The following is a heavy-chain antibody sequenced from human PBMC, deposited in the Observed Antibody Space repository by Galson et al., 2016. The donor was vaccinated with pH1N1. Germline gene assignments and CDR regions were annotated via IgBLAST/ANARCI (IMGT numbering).Heavy chain of an antibody. J-gene: IGHJ4*02. CDR1: GYSFTSYG. V-gene: IGHV1-18*04. D-gene: IGHD5-12*01. CDR3: ATDIVSTTETDY. CDR2: INTDRGNT. Sequence: SGAEVKKPGASVKVSCKTSGYSFTSYGISWVRQAPGQGLEWMGWINTDRGNTNYARKFKGRVTMTTDTSTSTAYMELRSLRSDDTAIYYCATDIVSTTETDYWGQGTLLTVSS.